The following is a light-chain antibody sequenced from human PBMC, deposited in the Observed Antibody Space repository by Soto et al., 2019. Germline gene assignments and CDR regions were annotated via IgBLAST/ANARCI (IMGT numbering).Light chain of an antibody. CDR1: QSISSY. Sequence: DIQMTQSPSSLSASVGDRVTITCRASQSISSYLNWYQQKPGKAPKLPIYAASSLQSGVPSRFSCSGSGTDFTLTISSLQPEDFATYYCQQSYSTPLTFGGGTKVEIK. J-gene: IGKJ4*01. V-gene: IGKV1-39*01. CDR3: QQSYSTPLT. CDR2: AAS.